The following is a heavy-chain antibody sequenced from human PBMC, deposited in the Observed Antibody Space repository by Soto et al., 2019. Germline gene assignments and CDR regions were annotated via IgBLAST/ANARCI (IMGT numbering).Heavy chain of an antibody. J-gene: IGHJ4*02. D-gene: IGHD5-12*01. CDR1: GGSFSGYY. CDR3: ARGTDIVATSHY. V-gene: IGHV4-34*01. Sequence: QVQLQQWGAGLLKPSETLSLTCAVYGGSFSGYYWSWIRQPPGKGLEWIGEINHSGSTNYNPSLKSRVTMSVDTSKNQFSLKLSSVTAADTAVYYWARGTDIVATSHYWGQGTLVTVSS. CDR2: INHSGST.